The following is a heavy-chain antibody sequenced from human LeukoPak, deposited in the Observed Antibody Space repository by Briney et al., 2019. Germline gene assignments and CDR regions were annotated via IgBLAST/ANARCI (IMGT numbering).Heavy chain of an antibody. Sequence: ASVKVSCKASGYTFTGYYMHWVRQAPGQGLEWMGWINPNSGGTNYAQKFQGRVTMTRDTSISTAYMELSRLRSDDTAVYYCARERDYGGANDAFDVWGQGTMVTVSS. D-gene: IGHD4-23*01. J-gene: IGHJ3*01. CDR3: ARERDYGGANDAFDV. CDR2: INPNSGGT. V-gene: IGHV1-2*02. CDR1: GYTFTGYY.